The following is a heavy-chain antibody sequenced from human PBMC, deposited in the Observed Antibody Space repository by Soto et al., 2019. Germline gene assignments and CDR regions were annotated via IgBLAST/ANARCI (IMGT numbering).Heavy chain of an antibody. Sequence: SETLSLTCAVSSGSISSSNWWSWVRQPPGKGLEWIGEIYHSGSTNYNPSLKSRVTISVDKSKNQFSLKLSSVTAADTAVYYCARTEYQLPLGYYYMDVWGKGTTVTVSS. CDR1: SGSISSSNW. CDR2: IYHSGST. V-gene: IGHV4-4*02. J-gene: IGHJ6*03. CDR3: ARTEYQLPLGYYYMDV. D-gene: IGHD2-2*01.